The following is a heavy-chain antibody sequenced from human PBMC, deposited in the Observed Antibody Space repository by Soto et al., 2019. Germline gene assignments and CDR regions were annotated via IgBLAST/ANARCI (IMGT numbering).Heavy chain of an antibody. V-gene: IGHV1-3*01. CDR1: GNTFPNYS. CDR2: INGGNGNT. Sequence: ASVKVSSKASGNTFPNYSIPWLRQAPGQRLEWMGWINGGNGNTYYSEHFQGRATFTRTTPSGTVYMQLSSLRSEAWAVYYCTRALGVRADIVYWVQETMV. CDR3: TRALGVRADIVY. D-gene: IGHD1-26*01. J-gene: IGHJ4*02.